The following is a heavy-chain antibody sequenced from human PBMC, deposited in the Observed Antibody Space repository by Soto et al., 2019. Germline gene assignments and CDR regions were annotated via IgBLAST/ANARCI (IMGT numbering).Heavy chain of an antibody. CDR1: GFSLSTSGVG. CDR3: ATSSVLGWFDP. J-gene: IGHJ5*02. Sequence: QITLKESGPPLVKPTQTLTLTCTFSGFSLSTSGVGVGWIRQPPGKALEWLALIYWDDDKRYSPSLKSRLTXTXXTSKNQVVLTMTNMDPVDTATYYRATSSVLGWFDPWGQGTLVTVSS. V-gene: IGHV2-5*02. D-gene: IGHD3-16*01. CDR2: IYWDDDK.